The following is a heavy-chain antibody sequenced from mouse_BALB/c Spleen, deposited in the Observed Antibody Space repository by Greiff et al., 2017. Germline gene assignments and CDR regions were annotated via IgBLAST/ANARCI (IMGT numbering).Heavy chain of an antibody. D-gene: IGHD2-3*01. J-gene: IGHJ1*01. CDR1: GYAFTNYL. Sequence: VQLQQSGAELVRPGTSVKVSCKASGYAFTNYLIEWVKQRPGQGLEWIGVINPGSGGTNYNEKFKGKATLTADKSSSTAYMQLSSLTSDDSAVYFCARGGDDGYSFWYFDVWGAGTTVTVSS. V-gene: IGHV1-54*01. CDR2: INPGSGGT. CDR3: ARGGDDGYSFWYFDV.